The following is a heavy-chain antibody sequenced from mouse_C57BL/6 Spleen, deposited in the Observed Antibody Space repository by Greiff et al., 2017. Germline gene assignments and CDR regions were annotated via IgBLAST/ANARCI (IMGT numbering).Heavy chain of an antibody. D-gene: IGHD2-4*01. Sequence: VQLKESGAELVRPGASVKLSCKASGYTFTDYYINWVKQRPGQGLEWIARIYPGSGNTYYNEKFKGKATLTAEKSSSTAYMQLSSLPSEDSAVYFCARGGYDYGYAMDYWGQGTSVTVSS. V-gene: IGHV1-76*01. CDR3: ARGGYDYGYAMDY. CDR2: IYPGSGNT. CDR1: GYTFTDYY. J-gene: IGHJ4*01.